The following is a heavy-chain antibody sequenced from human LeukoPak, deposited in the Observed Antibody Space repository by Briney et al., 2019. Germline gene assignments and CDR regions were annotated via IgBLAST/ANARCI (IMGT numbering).Heavy chain of an antibody. Sequence: PSEALSLTCTVSGGSISSYYWSWIRQPPEKGLEWIGYIYYSGSTNYNPSLKSRVTISVDTSKNQFSLKLSSVTAADTAVYHCAREAMYSYGNSFDYWGQGTLVTVSS. D-gene: IGHD5-18*01. CDR1: GGSISSYY. V-gene: IGHV4-59*01. J-gene: IGHJ4*02. CDR3: AREAMYSYGNSFDY. CDR2: IYYSGST.